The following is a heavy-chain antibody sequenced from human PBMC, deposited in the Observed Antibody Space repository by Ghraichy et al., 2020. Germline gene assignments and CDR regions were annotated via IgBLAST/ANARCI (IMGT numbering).Heavy chain of an antibody. Sequence: LSLTCVASGIAFNNAWMSWVRQAPGKGLDWIGRIKNKIDGGTTDYPAPVKGRFTISRDDSKNTLYLEMNSLKAEDTAMYYCTTWGYYALGGLEYWGQGALVTVSS. CDR2: IKNKIDGGTT. CDR1: GIAFNNAW. D-gene: IGHD3-10*01. V-gene: IGHV3-15*01. CDR3: TTWGYYALGGLEY. J-gene: IGHJ4*02.